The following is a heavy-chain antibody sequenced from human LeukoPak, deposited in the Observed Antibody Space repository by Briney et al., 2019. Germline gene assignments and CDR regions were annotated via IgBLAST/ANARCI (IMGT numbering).Heavy chain of an antibody. Sequence: GGSLRLSCAASGFTFSSYWMHWVRQAPGKGLEWVSVIRSGGSTVYADSVKGRFTISRDNSKNTLYLQLNSLRAEDTAVYYCAREGSGRTAYNDGLDVWGQGTIVTVSS. CDR2: IRSGGST. CDR1: GFTFSSYW. D-gene: IGHD3-10*01. J-gene: IGHJ3*01. CDR3: AREGSGRTAYNDGLDV. V-gene: IGHV3-53*01.